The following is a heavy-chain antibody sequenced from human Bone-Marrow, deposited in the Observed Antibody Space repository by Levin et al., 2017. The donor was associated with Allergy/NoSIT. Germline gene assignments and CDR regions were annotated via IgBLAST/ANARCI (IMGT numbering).Heavy chain of an antibody. J-gene: IGHJ4*02. Sequence: GGSLRLSCAASAFSFSAYWMSWVRQAPGKGLEWVAIIKQDGSEKYYVDSVKGRFTISRDNAKNSLYLQMKSLRAEDTAVYYCARGNGWLLDYWGQGTLVTVSS. D-gene: IGHD6-19*01. CDR1: AFSFSAYW. V-gene: IGHV3-7*01. CDR3: ARGNGWLLDY. CDR2: IKQDGSEK.